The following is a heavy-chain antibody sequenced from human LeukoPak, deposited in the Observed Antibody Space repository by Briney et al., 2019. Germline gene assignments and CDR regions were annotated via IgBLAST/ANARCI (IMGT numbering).Heavy chain of an antibody. J-gene: IGHJ3*02. CDR3: TKRLSLRFDAFDI. V-gene: IGHV3-23*01. CDR2: ISDIGPNT. Sequence: PGGSLRLSCVGSGLTFSSYAMSWVRQAPGKGLEWVSSISDIGPNTYYAASVKGRFTISRDTSKNTLYLQMNSLRAEDTAVYYCTKRLSLRFDAFDIWGPGTMVTVSS. CDR1: GLTFSSYA. D-gene: IGHD3-3*01.